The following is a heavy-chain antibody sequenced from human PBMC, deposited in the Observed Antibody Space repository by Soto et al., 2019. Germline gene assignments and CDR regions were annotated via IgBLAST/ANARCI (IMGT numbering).Heavy chain of an antibody. V-gene: IGHV3-11*01. CDR2: ISSSGSTI. CDR1: GFTFSDYY. D-gene: IGHD3-10*01. J-gene: IGHJ6*03. Sequence: GGSLRLSCAASGFTFSDYYMSWIRQAPGKGLEWVSYISSSGSTIYYADSVKGRFTISRDNAKNSLYLQMNSLRAEDTAVYYCARDRRSLWFGESGSANYYYMDVWGKGTTVTVSS. CDR3: ARDRRSLWFGESGSANYYYMDV.